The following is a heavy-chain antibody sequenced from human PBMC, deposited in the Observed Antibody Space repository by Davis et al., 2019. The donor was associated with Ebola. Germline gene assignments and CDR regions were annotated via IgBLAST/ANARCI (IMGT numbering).Heavy chain of an antibody. CDR2: ISYDGSSK. CDR3: AIEGYYYGSGSPPSFDP. CDR1: GFTFSSYE. D-gene: IGHD3-10*01. Sequence: GESLKISCAASGFTFSSYEMHWVRQAPGKGLEWVALISYDGSSKYYADSVKGRFTISRDNSKNTLYLQMNSLRAEDTAVYYCAIEGYYYGSGSPPSFDPWGQGTLVTVSS. V-gene: IGHV3-30-3*01. J-gene: IGHJ5*02.